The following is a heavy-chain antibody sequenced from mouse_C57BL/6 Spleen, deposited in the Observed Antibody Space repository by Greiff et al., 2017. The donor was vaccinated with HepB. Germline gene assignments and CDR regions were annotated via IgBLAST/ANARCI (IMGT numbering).Heavy chain of an antibody. CDR2: IWRGGST. J-gene: IGHJ4*01. D-gene: IGHD2-1*01. V-gene: IGHV2-5*01. CDR3: AKTGGNSGAMDY. CDR1: GFSLTSYG. Sequence: VQWVESGPGLVQPSQSLSITCTVSGFSLTSYGVHWVRQSPGKGLEWLGVIWRGGSTDYNAAFMSRLSITKDNSKSQVFFKMNSLQADDTAIYYCAKTGGNSGAMDYWGQGTSVTVSS.